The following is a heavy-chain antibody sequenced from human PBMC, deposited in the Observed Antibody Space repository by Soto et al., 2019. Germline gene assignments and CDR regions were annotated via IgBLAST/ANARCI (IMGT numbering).Heavy chain of an antibody. J-gene: IGHJ6*02. V-gene: IGHV3-74*01. CDR2: INTDGSST. D-gene: IGHD3-10*01. Sequence: GGSLRLSCAASGFTFSIYWMHWVRQAPGKGLVWVSRINTDGSSTTYADSVKGRFTISRDNAKNTVYLQMNSLRAEDTAVYYCARIGQYSGILGYYYGMDVWGQGTTVTVSS. CDR1: GFTFSIYW. CDR3: ARIGQYSGILGYYYGMDV.